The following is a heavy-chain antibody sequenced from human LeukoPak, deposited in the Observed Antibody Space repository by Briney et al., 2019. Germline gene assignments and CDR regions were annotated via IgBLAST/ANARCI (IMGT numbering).Heavy chain of an antibody. CDR3: ARDEGRGSSGVMGF. J-gene: IGHJ4*02. CDR1: GFTFSSYG. D-gene: IGHD6-19*01. V-gene: IGHV3-33*01. CDR2: IWYDGSNK. Sequence: GGSLRLSCAASGFTFSSYGMHWVRQAPGKGLEWVAVIWYDGSNKYYADSVKGRFTISRDNSKNTLYLQMNSLRAEDTAVYYCARDEGRGSSGVMGFWGQGTLVTVPS.